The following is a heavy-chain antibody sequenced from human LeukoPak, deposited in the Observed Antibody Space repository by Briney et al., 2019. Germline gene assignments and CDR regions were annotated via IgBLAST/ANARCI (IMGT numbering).Heavy chain of an antibody. J-gene: IGHJ4*02. Sequence: SETLSLTCTVSGGSISSYYWSWIRQPPGKGLEWIGYIYYSGSTNYNPSLKSRVTISVDTSKNQFSLKLSSVTAADTAVYYCAREGAAAGIPFDYWGQGTLVTVSS. CDR1: GGSISSYY. D-gene: IGHD6-13*01. V-gene: IGHV4-59*12. CDR2: IYYSGST. CDR3: AREGAAAGIPFDY.